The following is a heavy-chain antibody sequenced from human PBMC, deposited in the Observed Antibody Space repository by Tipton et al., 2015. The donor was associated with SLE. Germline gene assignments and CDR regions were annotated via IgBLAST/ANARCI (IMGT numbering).Heavy chain of an antibody. D-gene: IGHD3-22*01. CDR1: GGSISSYY. CDR2: IYYSGST. Sequence: LRLSCTVSGGSISSYYWSWIQQPPGKGLEWIGYIYYSGSTNYNPSLKSRVTISVDTSKNQFSLKLSSVTAADTAVYYCARDLGNYYDSSGYVAFDIWGQGTMVTVSS. CDR3: ARDLGNYYDSSGYVAFDI. J-gene: IGHJ3*02. V-gene: IGHV4-59*01.